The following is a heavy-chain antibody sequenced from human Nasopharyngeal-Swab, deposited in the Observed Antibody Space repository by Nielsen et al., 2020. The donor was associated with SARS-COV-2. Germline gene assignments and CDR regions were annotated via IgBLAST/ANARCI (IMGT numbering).Heavy chain of an antibody. V-gene: IGHV3-48*04. J-gene: IGHJ5*01. D-gene: IGHD3-3*01. CDR1: GLTLSGHA. Sequence: GGSLRLSCAASGLTLSGHAMNRVRQAPGKGLEWLAYISSSSGTIYYTDSVKGRFSISRDNAKNSLFLQMNSLRAEDTAVYYCARDQTYWSGYYIDSWGQGTLVTVSS. CDR3: ARDQTYWSGYYIDS. CDR2: ISSSSGTI.